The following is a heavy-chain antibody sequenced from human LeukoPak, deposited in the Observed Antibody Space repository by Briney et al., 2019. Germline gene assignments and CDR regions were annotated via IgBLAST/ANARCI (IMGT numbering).Heavy chain of an antibody. CDR3: AKDITRYGGNAVDY. Sequence: GGSLRLSSAASGFTFSSYGIHWVRQAPGKGLEWVAVISYDGSNKYCADSLKGRFTISRDNSKNTLYLQMNSLRAEDTAVYYCAKDITRYGGNAVDYWGQGTLVTVSS. J-gene: IGHJ4*02. CDR1: GFTFSSYG. V-gene: IGHV3-30*18. D-gene: IGHD4-23*01. CDR2: ISYDGSNK.